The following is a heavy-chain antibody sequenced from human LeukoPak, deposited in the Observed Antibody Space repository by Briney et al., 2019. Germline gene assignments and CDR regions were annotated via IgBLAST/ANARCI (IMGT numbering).Heavy chain of an antibody. CDR1: GFTFSSYS. Sequence: GGSLRLSCAASGFTFSSYSMNWVRQAPGKGLEWVSSISSSSSYIYYADSVKGRFTISRDNAKNSLYLQMNSLRAGDTAVYYYARDQSADYYYYMDVWGKGATVTISS. CDR2: ISSSSSYI. V-gene: IGHV3-21*01. CDR3: ARDQSADYYYYMDV. J-gene: IGHJ6*03.